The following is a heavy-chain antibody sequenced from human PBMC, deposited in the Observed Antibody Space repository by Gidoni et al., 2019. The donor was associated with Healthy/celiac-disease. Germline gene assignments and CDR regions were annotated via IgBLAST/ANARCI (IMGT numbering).Heavy chain of an antibody. D-gene: IGHD3-3*01. CDR2: INHSGST. V-gene: IGHV4-34*01. CDR1: GGSFIGYY. Sequence: QVQLQQWGAGLFKPSETLSLTCAVYGGSFIGYYWSWIRQPPGKGLEWIGEINHSGSTNYNPSLKSRVTISVDTSKNQFSLKLSSVTAADTAVYYCARVSTIFGVVTYYDYGMDVWGQGTTVTVSS. J-gene: IGHJ6*02. CDR3: ARVSTIFGVVTYYDYGMDV.